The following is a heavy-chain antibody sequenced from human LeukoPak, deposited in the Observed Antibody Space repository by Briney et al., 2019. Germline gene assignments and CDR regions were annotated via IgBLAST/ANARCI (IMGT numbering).Heavy chain of an antibody. CDR2: IRYDGSNK. Sequence: PGGSLRLSCAASGFTFSSYGMHWVRQAPGKGLEWAAFIRYDGSNKYYADCVKGRFTISRDNAKNSLYLQMNSLRAEDTAVYYCARDYSSGNQWGQGTLVTVSS. J-gene: IGHJ4*02. CDR3: ARDYSSGNQ. D-gene: IGHD3-22*01. CDR1: GFTFSSYG. V-gene: IGHV3-30*02.